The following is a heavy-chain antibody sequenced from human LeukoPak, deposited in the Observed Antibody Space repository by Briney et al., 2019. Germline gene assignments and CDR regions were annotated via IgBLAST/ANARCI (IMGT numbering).Heavy chain of an antibody. D-gene: IGHD3-22*01. CDR2: IYHSGST. CDR3: ARDAGDKVAYYYDSSGYYRY. CDR1: GYSISSGYY. V-gene: IGHV4-38-2*02. Sequence: SETLSLTCAVSGYSISSGYYWGWIRPPPGKGLEWIGIIYHSGSTYYNPSLKSRVTISVDTSKNQFALKLSTVTAADTAVYYCARDAGDKVAYYYDSSGYYRYWGQGTLVTVSS. J-gene: IGHJ4*02.